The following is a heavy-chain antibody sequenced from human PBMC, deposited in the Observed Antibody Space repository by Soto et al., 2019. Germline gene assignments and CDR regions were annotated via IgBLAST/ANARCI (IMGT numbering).Heavy chain of an antibody. CDR3: ARGSSSSIYYYYMDV. J-gene: IGHJ6*03. CDR2: IYYSGST. V-gene: IGHV4-59*01. CDR1: GGSISSYY. Sequence: PSETLSLTCTVSGGSISSYYWSWIRQPPGKGLEWIGYIYYSGSTNYNPSLKSRVTISVDTSKNQFSLKLSSVTAADTAVYYCARGSSSSIYYYYMDVWGKGTTVTVSS. D-gene: IGHD6-6*01.